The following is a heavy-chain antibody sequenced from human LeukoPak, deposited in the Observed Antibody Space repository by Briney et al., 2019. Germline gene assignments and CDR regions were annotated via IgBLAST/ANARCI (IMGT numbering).Heavy chain of an antibody. CDR2: IYISGST. CDR1: GGSLNSYY. J-gene: IGHJ4*02. Sequence: SETLSLTCAVYGGSLNSYYWIWIRQPPGKGLEWIGRIYISGSTNYNPSLKSRVTISVDTSKNQFSLKLSSVTAADTAVYYCARGLYGDYGYFDYWGQGTLVTVSS. V-gene: IGHV4-59*10. CDR3: ARGLYGDYGYFDY. D-gene: IGHD4-17*01.